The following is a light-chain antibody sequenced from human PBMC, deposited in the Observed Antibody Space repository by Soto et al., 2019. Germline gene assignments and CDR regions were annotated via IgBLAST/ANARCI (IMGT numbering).Light chain of an antibody. J-gene: IGKJ4*01. CDR1: QSVSSSY. CDR3: QHYSSYNT. CDR2: GAS. Sequence: EIVLTQSPGTLSLSPGERATLSCRASQSVSSSYLAWYQQKPGQAPRLLIYGASTRASGIPDRISGSGSGKDFTITISRLEAEDVAVYYCQHYSSYNTFAGGTKVEIK. V-gene: IGKV3-20*01.